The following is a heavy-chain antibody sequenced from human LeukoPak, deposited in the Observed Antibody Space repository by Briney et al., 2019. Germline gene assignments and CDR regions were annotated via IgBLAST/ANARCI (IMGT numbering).Heavy chain of an antibody. CDR1: GFTFSSYA. Sequence: TGGSLRLSCAASGFTFSSYAMHWVRQAPGKGLEWVAVISYDGSNKYYADSVKGRFTISRDNSKNTLYLQMNSLRAEDTAVYYCAKDRERMRGYFDYWGQGTLVTVSS. D-gene: IGHD1-26*01. J-gene: IGHJ4*02. V-gene: IGHV3-30-3*01. CDR2: ISYDGSNK. CDR3: AKDRERMRGYFDY.